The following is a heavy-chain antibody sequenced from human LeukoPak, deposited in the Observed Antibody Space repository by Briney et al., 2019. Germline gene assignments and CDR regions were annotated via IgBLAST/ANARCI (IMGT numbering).Heavy chain of an antibody. J-gene: IGHJ4*02. CDR3: AKHSHGYHKAIEL. CDR1: GFTFGNYA. V-gene: IGHV3-23*01. D-gene: IGHD3-9*01. Sequence: GGSLRLSCAASGFTFGNYAMGWVRQAPGKGLEWVSDISGSGSKTYYADSVKGRFTISRDNSRNTLYLQMNSLRAEDTALFYCAKHSHGYHKAIELWGEGTLVTVSS. CDR2: ISGSGSKT.